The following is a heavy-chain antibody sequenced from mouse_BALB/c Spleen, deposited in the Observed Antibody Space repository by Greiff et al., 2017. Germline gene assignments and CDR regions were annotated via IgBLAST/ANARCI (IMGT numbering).Heavy chain of an antibody. CDR2: INSNGGST. Sequence: EVKLVESGGGLVQPGGSLKLSCAASGFTFSSYGMSWVRQTPDKRLELVATINSNGGSTYYPDSVKGRFTISRDNAKNTLYLQMSSLKSEDTAMYDCARVDYDDYYAMDYWGQGTSVTVAS. J-gene: IGHJ4*01. CDR3: ARVDYDDYYAMDY. D-gene: IGHD2-4*01. CDR1: GFTFSSYG. V-gene: IGHV5-6-3*01.